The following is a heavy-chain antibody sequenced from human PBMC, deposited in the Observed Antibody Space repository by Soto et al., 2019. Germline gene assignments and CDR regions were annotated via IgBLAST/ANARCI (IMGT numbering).Heavy chain of an antibody. Sequence: EVQLLESGGGLVQPGGSLRLSCAASGFTFSSYNLNWVRQAPGQGLEWVSTITGSGVSTYYADSVKGRFTISRDNSKDRLYLQMNSLRADYTAVYYCATQAELIGYNYGSCFDFWGHGTLVTVSS. J-gene: IGHJ4*01. D-gene: IGHD5-18*01. V-gene: IGHV3-23*01. CDR1: GFTFSSYN. CDR3: ATQAELIGYNYGSCFDF. CDR2: ITGSGVST.